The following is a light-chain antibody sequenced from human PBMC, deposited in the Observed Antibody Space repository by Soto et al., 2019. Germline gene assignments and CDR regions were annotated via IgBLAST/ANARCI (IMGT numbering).Light chain of an antibody. CDR1: QSVSSY. V-gene: IGKV3-11*01. CDR3: KQRIIGHAVLT. CDR2: DAS. J-gene: IGKJ4*01. Sequence: EIVLTQSPATLSLSPGERATLSCRASQSVSSYLAWYQQKPGQAPRLLIYDASNRATGIPARFSGSGSGTDFTLTISSLEPEDFAVYYCKQRIIGHAVLTFGGGTKVEIK.